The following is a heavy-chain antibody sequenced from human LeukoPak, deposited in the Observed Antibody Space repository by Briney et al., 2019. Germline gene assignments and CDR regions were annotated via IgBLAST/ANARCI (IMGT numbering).Heavy chain of an antibody. Sequence: PSETLSLTCTVSGGSISSYYWSWIRQPPGKGLEWIGYIYYSGSTNYNPSLKSRVTISVDTSKNQFSLKLSSVTAADTAVYYCARLLWFGELHYYFDYWGQGTLVTVSS. CDR3: ARLLWFGELHYYFDY. V-gene: IGHV4-59*01. CDR1: GGSISSYY. D-gene: IGHD3-10*01. CDR2: IYYSGST. J-gene: IGHJ4*02.